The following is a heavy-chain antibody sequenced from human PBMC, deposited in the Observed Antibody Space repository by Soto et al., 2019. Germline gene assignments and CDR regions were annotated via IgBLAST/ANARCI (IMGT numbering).Heavy chain of an antibody. CDR2: IKQDGSET. V-gene: IGHV3-7*01. CDR3: ARVDDSAWYTRDY. D-gene: IGHD6-19*01. CDR1: GFTFSSYW. Sequence: GGSLRLSCGASGFTFSSYWMNWVRQAPGKGLEWVANIKQDGSETSYVDSVKGRFTISRDNAKNSLYLQMNSPRAEDTAVYYCARVDDSAWYTRDYWGQGTLVTVSS. J-gene: IGHJ4*02.